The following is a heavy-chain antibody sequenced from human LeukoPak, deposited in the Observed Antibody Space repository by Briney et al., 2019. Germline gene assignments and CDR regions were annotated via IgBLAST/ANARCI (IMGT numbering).Heavy chain of an antibody. CDR3: ARPHDSSGYYSPFDY. CDR1: GFIFSNDA. V-gene: IGHV3-30*02. CDR2: IWFDGSNK. J-gene: IGHJ4*02. D-gene: IGHD3-22*01. Sequence: GGSLRLSCAASGFIFSNDAMHWVRQAPGKGLEWVAFIWFDGSNKHYADSVKGRFTISRDNSKNTLYLQMNSLRAEDTAVYYCARPHDSSGYYSPFDYWGQGTLVTVSS.